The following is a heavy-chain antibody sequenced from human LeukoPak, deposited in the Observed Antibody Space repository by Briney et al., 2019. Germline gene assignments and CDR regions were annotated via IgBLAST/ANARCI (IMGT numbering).Heavy chain of an antibody. Sequence: LRLSCAASGFTFSDYYMSWIRQAPGKGLEWIGEINHSGSTNYNPSLKSRVTISVDTSKNQFSLKLSSVTAADTAVYYCARGYRGSYHRFDYWGQGTLVTVSS. CDR3: ARGYRGSYHRFDY. CDR2: INHSGST. D-gene: IGHD1-26*01. CDR1: GFTFSDYY. V-gene: IGHV4-34*01. J-gene: IGHJ4*02.